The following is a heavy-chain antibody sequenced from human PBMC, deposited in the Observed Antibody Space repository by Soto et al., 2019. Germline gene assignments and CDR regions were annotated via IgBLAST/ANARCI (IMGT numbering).Heavy chain of an antibody. Sequence: GGSLRLSCAASGFTFSSSSMSWVRQAPGKGLEWVSSITSTTRYIYYADSVRGRFTISRDNAKNSLYLQMNSLRAEDTAVYYCARLFGYHFDYWGQGTLVTVSS. CDR2: ITSTTRYI. CDR3: ARLFGYHFDY. D-gene: IGHD5-12*01. CDR1: GFTFSSSS. V-gene: IGHV3-21*01. J-gene: IGHJ4*02.